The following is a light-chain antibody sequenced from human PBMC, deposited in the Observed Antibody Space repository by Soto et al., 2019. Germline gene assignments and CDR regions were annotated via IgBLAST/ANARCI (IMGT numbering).Light chain of an antibody. CDR2: EVS. Sequence: QSALTQPPSASGTPGQSVTIPCTGTSSDVGDYNYVSWYQQHPGKAPKLVIYEVSRRPSGVPDRFSGSKSGNTASLTVSGLQAEDEADDYCSSYAGSNNLGVFGGGTKLTVL. J-gene: IGLJ2*01. V-gene: IGLV2-8*01. CDR1: SSDVGDYNY. CDR3: SSYAGSNNLGV.